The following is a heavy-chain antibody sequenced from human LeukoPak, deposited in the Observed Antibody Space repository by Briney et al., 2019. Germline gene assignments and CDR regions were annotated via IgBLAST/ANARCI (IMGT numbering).Heavy chain of an antibody. CDR2: FNGGGGST. J-gene: IGHJ3*02. D-gene: IGHD3-22*01. CDR3: AKASLSPWYYYDSSGSYLFAFDI. CDR1: GFTFSNYA. Sequence: GGSLRLSCAASGFTFSNYAMSWVRQAPGKGLEWVSTFNGGGGSTYYADSVKGRFTISRDNSKNTLYLQMNSLRAEDTAVYYCAKASLSPWYYYDSSGSYLFAFDIWGQGTMVTVSS. V-gene: IGHV3-23*01.